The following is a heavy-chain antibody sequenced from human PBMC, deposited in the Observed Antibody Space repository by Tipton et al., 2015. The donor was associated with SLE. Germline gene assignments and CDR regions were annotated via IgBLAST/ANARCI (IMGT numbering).Heavy chain of an antibody. CDR1: GGSFSGYY. Sequence: TLSLTCAVYGGSFSGYYWSWIRQPPGKGLEWIGEINHSGSTNYNPSLKSRVTISVDTSKNQFSLKLSSVTAADTAVYYCARVPYSSGWTRWAFDIWGQGTMVTGSS. CDR2: INHSGST. CDR3: ARVPYSSGWTRWAFDI. J-gene: IGHJ3*02. D-gene: IGHD6-19*01. V-gene: IGHV4-34*01.